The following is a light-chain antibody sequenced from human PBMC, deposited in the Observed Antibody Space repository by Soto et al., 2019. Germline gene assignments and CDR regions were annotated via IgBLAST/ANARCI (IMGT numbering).Light chain of an antibody. CDR2: KAS. V-gene: IGKV1-5*03. Sequence: DIQLTDPPSPLSASVGDRVTVIFRASQSISGWLAWYQQKPGKAPKLLIFKASTLETGVPSRFSGSGFGTGFTLTISSLQPDDFATNYCQQYDTSPWTFGQGTTGDI. CDR1: QSISGW. CDR3: QQYDTSPWT. J-gene: IGKJ1*01.